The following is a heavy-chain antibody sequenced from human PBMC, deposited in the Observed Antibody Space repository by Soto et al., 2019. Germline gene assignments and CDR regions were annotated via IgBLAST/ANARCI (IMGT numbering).Heavy chain of an antibody. J-gene: IGHJ5*02. Sequence: GGSLRLSCAASGFTFSSYSMNWVRQAPGKGLEWVSYISSSSSTIYYADSVKGRFTISRDNAKNSLYLQMNSLRDEDTAVYYCARDYCSGGSCCGTTWFDPWGQGTLVTVSS. CDR3: ARDYCSGGSCCGTTWFDP. V-gene: IGHV3-48*02. CDR1: GFTFSSYS. D-gene: IGHD2-15*01. CDR2: ISSSSSTI.